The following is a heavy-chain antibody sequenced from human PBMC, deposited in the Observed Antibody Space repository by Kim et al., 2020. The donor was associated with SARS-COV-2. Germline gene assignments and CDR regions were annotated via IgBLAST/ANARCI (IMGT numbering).Heavy chain of an antibody. Sequence: GGSLRLSCAASGFTFSTYAMTWVRQAPGKGLEWVSVIGGSGSYTYDADSVKGRFTISRDNSKNTVYLQMNSLRAEDTAEYYCARGGSGYLDYWGQGTLVTVSS. CDR1: GFTFSTYA. CDR2: IGGSGSYT. CDR3: ARGGSGYLDY. V-gene: IGHV3-23*01. J-gene: IGHJ4*02. D-gene: IGHD3-10*01.